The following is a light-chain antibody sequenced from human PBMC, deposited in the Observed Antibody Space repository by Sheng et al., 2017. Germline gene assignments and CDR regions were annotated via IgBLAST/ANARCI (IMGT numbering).Light chain of an antibody. CDR3: QQSYSTPLT. V-gene: IGKV1-27*01. CDR2: DAS. Sequence: IQMTQSPSSLSVSVGDRVTITCRASQGIYTHLAWYQQKPGKAPNLLIYDASTLQSGVPSRFSGSGSGTYFTLTISSLQPEDFATYYCQQSYSTPLTFGGGTKVEIK. CDR1: QGIYTH. J-gene: IGKJ4*01.